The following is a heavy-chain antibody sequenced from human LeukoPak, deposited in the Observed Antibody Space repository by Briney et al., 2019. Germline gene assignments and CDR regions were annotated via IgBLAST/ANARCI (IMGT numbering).Heavy chain of an antibody. Sequence: GGSLRLSCATTSCIFRDFYMGWLRQTRGKGLEGLSYISGSGSDMNYADALKCPFTVSRDNAKNSLFFQMNSLRVYDTAVYYCTIGPQIRKPDYWGQGTLFT. J-gene: IGHJ4*02. V-gene: IGHV3-11*04. CDR2: ISGSGSDM. CDR3: TIGPQIRKPDY. CDR1: SCIFRDFY.